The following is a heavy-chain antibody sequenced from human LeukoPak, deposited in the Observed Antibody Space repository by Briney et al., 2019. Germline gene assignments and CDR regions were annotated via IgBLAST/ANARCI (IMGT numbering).Heavy chain of an antibody. D-gene: IGHD4-17*01. V-gene: IGHV3-30*18. CDR1: GLTFSSYG. CDR2: ISYDGSYK. J-gene: IGHJ4*02. CDR3: AKQRDYGDFSFDY. Sequence: GGSLRLSCAASGLTFSSYGMHWVRQAPGKGPEWMAVISYDGSYKYYADSVKGRFTISRGNSKNTLYLQMNSLRIDDTAVYYCAKQRDYGDFSFDYWGQGTLVTVSS.